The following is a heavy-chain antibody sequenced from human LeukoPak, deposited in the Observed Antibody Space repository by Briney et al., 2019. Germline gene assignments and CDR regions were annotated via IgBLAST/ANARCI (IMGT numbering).Heavy chain of an antibody. Sequence: SGGSLRLSCAASGFTVSSNYMSWVRQAPGKGLEWVSVIYSGGSTYYADSVKGRFTISRDNSKNTLYLQMNSLRAADTAVYYCARKQWELGAFDIWGQGTMVTVSS. CDR1: GFTVSSNY. CDR3: ARKQWELGAFDI. J-gene: IGHJ3*02. V-gene: IGHV3-53*01. CDR2: IYSGGST. D-gene: IGHD1-26*01.